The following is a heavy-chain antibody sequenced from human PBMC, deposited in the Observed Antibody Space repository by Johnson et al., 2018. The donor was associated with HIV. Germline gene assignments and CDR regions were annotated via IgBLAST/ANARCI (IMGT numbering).Heavy chain of an antibody. D-gene: IGHD6-13*01. CDR1: GITSDDYG. V-gene: IGHV3-53*01. J-gene: IGHJ3*01. CDR3: ARGHSPDAFDV. Sequence: GVVRPGGSQRLSCAASGITSDDYGMNWVRQTPGKGLEWVAVIYTGGRTYYADSVKGRFTLSRDTSKNTLFLQMNSLRAEDTAVYYCARGHSPDAFDVWGQGTMVTVSS. CDR2: IYTGGRT.